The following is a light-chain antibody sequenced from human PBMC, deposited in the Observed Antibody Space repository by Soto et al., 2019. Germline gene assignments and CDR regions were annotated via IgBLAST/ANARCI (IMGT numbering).Light chain of an antibody. J-gene: IGKJ2*01. CDR2: GAS. CDR3: XXYNRSPYN. CDR1: QSVHNNY. V-gene: IGKV3-20*01. Sequence: EIVLTQSPGTLSLSPGERATLSCRASQSVHNNYLAWYQQKPGQAPRLLIYGASTRATGISDRFSGSGSGTDFTLTISXLXPEXXXVXXXXXYNRSPYNFGQGTKLEIK.